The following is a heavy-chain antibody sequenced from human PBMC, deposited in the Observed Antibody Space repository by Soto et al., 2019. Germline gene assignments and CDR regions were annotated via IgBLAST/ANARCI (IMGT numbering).Heavy chain of an antibody. CDR2: ICHSGNT. Sequence: SETLSLTCDVSGDTISNGGYTWAWIRQPPGKALEWIGHICHSGNTYYNPSLKSRVTMSVDTSKNQFSLKVDSLTAEDTAVYYCARSPYADALDIWGQGTMVTVSS. CDR1: GDTISNGGYT. V-gene: IGHV4-30-2*01. D-gene: IGHD2-2*01. CDR3: ARSPYADALDI. J-gene: IGHJ3*02.